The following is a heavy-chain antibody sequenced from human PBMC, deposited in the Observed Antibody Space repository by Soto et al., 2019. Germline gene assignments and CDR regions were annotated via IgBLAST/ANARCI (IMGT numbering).Heavy chain of an antibody. D-gene: IGHD6-19*01. CDR2: ISYDGSTK. V-gene: IGHV3-30*18. CDR3: AKVRGGWYGGAFDY. Sequence: GGSLRLSCTASGFTLTTYGMHWVRQAPGKGLEWVALISYDGSTKYYADSVKGRFTVSRDVSRNTLFLQLNSLRIEDTAVYYCAKVRGGWYGGAFDYWGHGTVVTVSS. J-gene: IGHJ4*01. CDR1: GFTLTTYG.